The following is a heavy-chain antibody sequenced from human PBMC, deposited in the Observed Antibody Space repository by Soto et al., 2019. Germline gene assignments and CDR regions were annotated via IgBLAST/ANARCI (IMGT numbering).Heavy chain of an antibody. Sequence: PSETPTSTYTVPRCSSPRRSHCSGWFRQPPGKGLEWIGSIYYSGSTYYNPSLKSRVTISVDTSKNQFSLKLSSVTAADTAVYYCASQQLVHYYYGMDVWGQGTTVT. CDR2: IYYSGST. CDR3: ASQQLVHYYYGMDV. D-gene: IGHD6-13*01. V-gene: IGHV4-39*01. CDR1: RCSSPRRSHC. J-gene: IGHJ6*02.